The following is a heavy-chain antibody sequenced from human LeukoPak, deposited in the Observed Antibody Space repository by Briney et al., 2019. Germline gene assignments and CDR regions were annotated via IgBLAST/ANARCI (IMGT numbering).Heavy chain of an antibody. CDR1: GFTFSNYY. Sequence: GGPLRLSCSASGFTFSNYYMSWVRQAPGKGLEWVSLIYTGGSTYYADFGKGRFTISRDNSKNTLYLQMDSLRVEDTAVYYCARNFDSGWSYDYWGQGTLVTVSS. CDR3: ARNFDSGWSYDY. J-gene: IGHJ4*02. CDR2: IYTGGST. D-gene: IGHD6-19*01. V-gene: IGHV3-53*01.